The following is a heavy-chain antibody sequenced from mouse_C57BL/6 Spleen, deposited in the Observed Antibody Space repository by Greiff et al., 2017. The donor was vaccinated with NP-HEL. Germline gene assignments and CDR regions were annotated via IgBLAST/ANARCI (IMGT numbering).Heavy chain of an antibody. J-gene: IGHJ3*01. V-gene: IGHV1-80*01. CDR1: GYAFSSYW. CDR2: IYPGDGDT. Sequence: QVQLQQSGAELVKPGASVKISCKASGYAFSSYWMNWVKQRPGKGLEWIGQIYPGDGDTNYNGKFKGKATLTADKSSSTAYMQLSSLTSEDSAVYFCARSNDYDDWFAYWGQGTLVTVSA. CDR3: ARSNDYDDWFAY. D-gene: IGHD2-4*01.